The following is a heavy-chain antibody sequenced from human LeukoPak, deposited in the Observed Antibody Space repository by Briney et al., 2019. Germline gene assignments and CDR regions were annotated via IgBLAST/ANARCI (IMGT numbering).Heavy chain of an antibody. Sequence: ASVKVSCKASGYTFTGYYMHWVRQAPGQGLEWMGWINPNSGGTNYAQKFQGRVTMTRDTSISTAYMELSRLRSDDTAVYYCARDGVKVTPREGPDIWGQGTMVTVSS. CDR1: GYTFTGYY. V-gene: IGHV1-2*02. J-gene: IGHJ3*02. D-gene: IGHD3-10*01. CDR2: INPNSGGT. CDR3: ARDGVKVTPREGPDI.